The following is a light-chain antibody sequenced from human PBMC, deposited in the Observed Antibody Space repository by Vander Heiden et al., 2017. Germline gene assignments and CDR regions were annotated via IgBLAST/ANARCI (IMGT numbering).Light chain of an antibody. CDR1: SSNIGAGYD. Sequence: QSVLTQPPSVSGAPGQRVTISCTGSSSNIGAGYDVHWYQQLPGTAPKRLIYGNSNRPSGVPDRFSGSKSGTSASLAITGLQAEDEADYYCQSYDSSLSGWVFGGETKLTVL. CDR3: QSYDSSLSGWV. J-gene: IGLJ3*02. V-gene: IGLV1-40*01. CDR2: GNS.